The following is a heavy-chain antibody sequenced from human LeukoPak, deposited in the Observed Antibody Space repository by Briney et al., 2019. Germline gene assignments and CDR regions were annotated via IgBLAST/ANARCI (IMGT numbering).Heavy chain of an antibody. D-gene: IGHD3/OR15-3a*01. V-gene: IGHV3-23*01. Sequence: GGSLRLSRAASGFTFSSYAISWVRQAPGKGLEWVSAISGGGSGTYYADSVKGRFTLSRDNSKNTLYLQMNSLRAEDTAVYYCAKKLSAFGTFDYWGQGTLVTVSS. CDR3: AKKLSAFGTFDY. J-gene: IGHJ4*02. CDR1: GFTFSSYA. CDR2: ISGGGSGT.